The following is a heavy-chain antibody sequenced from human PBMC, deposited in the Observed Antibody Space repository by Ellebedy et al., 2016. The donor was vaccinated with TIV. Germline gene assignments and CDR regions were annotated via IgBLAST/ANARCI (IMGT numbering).Heavy chain of an antibody. D-gene: IGHD3-22*01. Sequence: PSETLSLTCAASGFTFSGYWMSWVRQAPGKGLEWVAHVKEDGTEKYYIDSVKGRFTISRDNAKNSLYLQMNSLRAEDTAVYYCARVSGYYDSRGYSDYWGQGTLVTVSS. CDR1: GFTFSGYW. CDR2: VKEDGTEK. J-gene: IGHJ4*02. CDR3: ARVSGYYDSRGYSDY. V-gene: IGHV3-7*01.